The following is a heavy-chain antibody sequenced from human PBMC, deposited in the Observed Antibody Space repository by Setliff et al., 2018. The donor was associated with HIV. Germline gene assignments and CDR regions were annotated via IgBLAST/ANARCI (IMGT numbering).Heavy chain of an antibody. J-gene: IGHJ6*03. D-gene: IGHD3-10*01. CDR3: AKPYRGSVVRDQGYMDV. CDR2: ISSSSSTI. CDR1: GFTFSSYS. Sequence: PGGSLRLSCAASGFTFSSYSMNWVRQAPGKGLEWVSYISSSSSTIYYADSVKGRFTISRDNAKNSLYLQMNSLRAEDTAVYYCAKPYRGSVVRDQGYMDVWGKGTTVTVSS. V-gene: IGHV3-48*01.